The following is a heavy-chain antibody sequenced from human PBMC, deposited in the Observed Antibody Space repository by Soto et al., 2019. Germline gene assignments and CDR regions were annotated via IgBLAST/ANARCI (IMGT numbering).Heavy chain of an antibody. V-gene: IGHV4-4*02. Sequence: SETLSLTCAVSGGSISGINWWDWVRQPPGKGLEWIGEIYHSGTTNYNPSLKSRVTISVDKSKNQFSLKLSSVTAADTAVYYCGSSEAGMAVWGQGTAVPVSS. CDR2: IYHSGTT. J-gene: IGHJ4*02. CDR1: GGSISGINW. CDR3: GSSEAGMAV. D-gene: IGHD6-19*01.